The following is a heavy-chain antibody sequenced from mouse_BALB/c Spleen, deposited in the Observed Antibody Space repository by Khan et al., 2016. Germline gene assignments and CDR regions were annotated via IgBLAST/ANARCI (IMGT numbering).Heavy chain of an antibody. V-gene: IGHV7-3*02. J-gene: IGHJ1*01. CDR1: GFTFTDYC. D-gene: IGHD4-1*01. CDR3: ARDNWDWYFDV. Sequence: EVELVESGGGLVQPGGSLRLSCATSGFTFTDYCMSWVRQPPGKALEWLGFIRNKANGYTTEYSASVKGRFTISRDNSQSILYLQMNTLRAEDSATYYCARDNWDWYFDVWGAGTTVTVSS. CDR2: IRNKANGYTT.